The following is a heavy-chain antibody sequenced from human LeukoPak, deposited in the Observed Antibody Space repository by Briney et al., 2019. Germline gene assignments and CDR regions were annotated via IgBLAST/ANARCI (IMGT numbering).Heavy chain of an antibody. CDR3: ARCVVVVAAPRGWFDP. D-gene: IGHD2-15*01. J-gene: IGHJ5*02. V-gene: IGHV4-4*02. CDR2: IYHSGST. Sequence: PSETLSLTCAVSGGSISSSNWWSWVRQPPGKGLEWIGEIYHSGSTNYNPSLKSRVTISVDKSKNQFSLKLSSVTAADTAVYYCARCVVVVAAPRGWFDPWGQGTLVTVSS. CDR1: GGSISSSNW.